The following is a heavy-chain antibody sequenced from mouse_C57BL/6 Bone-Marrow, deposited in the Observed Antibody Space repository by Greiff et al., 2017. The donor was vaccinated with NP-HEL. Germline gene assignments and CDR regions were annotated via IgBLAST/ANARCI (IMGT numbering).Heavy chain of an antibody. CDR1: GFTFSSYA. V-gene: IGHV5-4*03. J-gene: IGHJ1*03. CDR2: ISDGGSYT. CDR3: ARYYWYFDV. Sequence: EVKLMESGGGLVKPGGSLKLSCAASGFTFSSYAMSWVRQTPEKRLEWVATISDGGSYTYYPDNVKGRFTISRDNAKNNLYLQMSHLKSEDTAMYYCARYYWYFDVWGTGTTVTVSS.